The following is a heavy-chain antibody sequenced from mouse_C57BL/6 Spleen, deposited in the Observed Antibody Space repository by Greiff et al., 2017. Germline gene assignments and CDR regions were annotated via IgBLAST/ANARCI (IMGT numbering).Heavy chain of an antibody. D-gene: IGHD2-12*01. Sequence: EVQLQQSGPGLVKPSQSLSLTCSVTGYSITSGYYWNWIRQFPGNKLEWMGYISYDGSNNYNPSLKNRISITRDTSKNQFFLKLNSVTTEDTATYNGAREGVYAGAMDDWGQGTSVTVSA. CDR1: GYSITSGYY. J-gene: IGHJ4*01. V-gene: IGHV3-6*01. CDR2: ISYDGSN. CDR3: AREGVYAGAMDD.